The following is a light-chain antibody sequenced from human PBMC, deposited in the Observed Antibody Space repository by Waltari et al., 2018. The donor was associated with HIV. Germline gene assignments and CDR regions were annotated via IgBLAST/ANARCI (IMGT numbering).Light chain of an antibody. Sequence: QPVLTPPPSVSAAPGRSVTITCSGSTSNIATNYVSWYQQIPGTAPKLLIYDNNKRPSGIPERFSGSKSATSATLGITGLQTGDEAEYFCGTWDSSLNTPVFGGGSRLTVL. J-gene: IGLJ2*01. CDR3: GTWDSSLNTPV. CDR2: DNN. CDR1: TSNIATNY. V-gene: IGLV1-51*01.